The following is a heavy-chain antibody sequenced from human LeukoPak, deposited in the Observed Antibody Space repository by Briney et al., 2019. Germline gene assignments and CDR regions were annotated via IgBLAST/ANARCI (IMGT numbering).Heavy chain of an antibody. Sequence: GASVKLSCKASGYTFTNYYMHWVRQAPGQGLEWMGIINPSGGSTIYAQKFQGRVTMTRDTSTSTVYMELSSLRSEDTAVYYCARGTGLKAFDIWGQGTMVTVSS. V-gene: IGHV1-46*01. CDR1: GYTFTNYY. J-gene: IGHJ3*02. D-gene: IGHD3-10*01. CDR3: ARGTGLKAFDI. CDR2: INPSGGST.